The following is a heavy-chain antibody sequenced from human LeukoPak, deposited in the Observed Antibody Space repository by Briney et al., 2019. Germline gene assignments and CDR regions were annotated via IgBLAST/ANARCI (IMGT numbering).Heavy chain of an antibody. Sequence: PGGSLRLSCAASRFTFSSYAMSWVRQAPGKGLEWVSGISSSGGTTYYTDSVKGRFTISRDNSKNTLYLQMNSLRAEDTAVYYCAARAVAGTPYYFDYWGQGTLVTVSS. D-gene: IGHD6-19*01. J-gene: IGHJ4*02. CDR2: ISSSGGTT. CDR1: RFTFSSYA. CDR3: AARAVAGTPYYFDY. V-gene: IGHV3-23*01.